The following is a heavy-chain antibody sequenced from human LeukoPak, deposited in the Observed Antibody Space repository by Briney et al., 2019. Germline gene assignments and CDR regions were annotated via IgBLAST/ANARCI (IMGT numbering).Heavy chain of an antibody. D-gene: IGHD3-10*01. J-gene: IGHJ3*02. CDR3: ARVSGSYQENAFDI. CDR2: IYHSGTT. CDR1: GGSISSGHW. Sequence: SETLSLTCAVSGGSISSGHWWSWVRQSPGKGLEWIGEIYHSGTTNYNPSLKSRVTLSVDKSKKQFSLKLSSVTAADTAVYYCARVSGSYQENAFDIWGQGTMVTVSS. V-gene: IGHV4-4*02.